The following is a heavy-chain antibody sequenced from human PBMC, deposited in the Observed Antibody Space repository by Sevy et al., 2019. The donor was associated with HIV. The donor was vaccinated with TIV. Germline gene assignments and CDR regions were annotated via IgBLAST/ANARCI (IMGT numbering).Heavy chain of an antibody. CDR2: ITTYNGGT. CDR1: GYTFTTFA. Sequence: ASVKVSCKTSGYTFTTFAITWVRQAPGQGLEWMGWITTYNGGTHSAQKFQDRVTMTADTSTKTVYLELRRLTSDDTAIYYCARGRAPNSMDVWGKGSTVTVSS. J-gene: IGHJ6*04. CDR3: ARGRAPNSMDV. V-gene: IGHV1-18*01.